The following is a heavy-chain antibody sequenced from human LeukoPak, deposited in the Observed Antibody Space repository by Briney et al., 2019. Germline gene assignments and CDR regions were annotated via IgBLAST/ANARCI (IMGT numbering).Heavy chain of an antibody. CDR3: AKDQQYSSSGTFDY. CDR1: GFTFDDYA. D-gene: IGHD6-19*01. Sequence: GRSLRLSCAASGFTFDDYAMHWVRQAPGKGLEWVSGISRNSGRIGDADSVKGRFTISRDNAKNSLYLQMNSLRIEDTALYYCAKDQQYSSSGTFDYWGQGTLVTVSS. CDR2: ISRNSGRI. J-gene: IGHJ4*02. V-gene: IGHV3-9*01.